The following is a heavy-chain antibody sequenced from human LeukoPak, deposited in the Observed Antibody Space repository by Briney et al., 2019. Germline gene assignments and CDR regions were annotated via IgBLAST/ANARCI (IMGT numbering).Heavy chain of an antibody. V-gene: IGHV3-21*01. J-gene: IGHJ4*02. D-gene: IGHD6-13*01. Sequence: GGSLRLSCAASAFSFSNYNMNWVRQAPGKGLEWVSSITSSGSYIYYADSVKGRFTVSRDNAKKSLYVQMNSLRAEDTAVYYCARVVRAAGTSWLDYWGQGTLVTVSS. CDR2: ITSSGSYI. CDR1: AFSFSNYN. CDR3: ARVVRAAGTSWLDY.